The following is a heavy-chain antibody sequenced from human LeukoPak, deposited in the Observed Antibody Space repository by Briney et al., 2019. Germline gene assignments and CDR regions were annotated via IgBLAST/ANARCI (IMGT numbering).Heavy chain of an antibody. V-gene: IGHV4-61*02. CDR1: GDSISSGSYY. D-gene: IGHD3-22*01. CDR2: IFTSGST. J-gene: IGHJ4*02. Sequence: SETLSLTCTVSGDSISSGSYYWSWIRQPAGKGLEWIGRIFTSGSTNYNPSLKSRVTISVDTSKNQFSLRLSSVTAADTAVYYCARVTGYMIEDYFDYWGQGTLVTVSS. CDR3: ARVTGYMIEDYFDY.